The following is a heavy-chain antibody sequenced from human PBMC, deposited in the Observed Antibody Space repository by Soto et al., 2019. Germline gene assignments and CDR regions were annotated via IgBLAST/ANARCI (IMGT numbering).Heavy chain of an antibody. CDR2: IYHSGST. CDR1: GGSISSSNW. CDR3: ASRPVSSSGWYYYYGMDV. D-gene: IGHD6-6*01. Sequence: NPSETLSLTCAVSGGSISSSNWWSWVRQPPGKGLEWIGEIYHSGSTNYNPSLKSRVTISVDKSKNQFSLKLSSVTAADTAVYYCASRPVSSSGWYYYYGMDVWGQGTTVTVSS. J-gene: IGHJ6*02. V-gene: IGHV4-4*02.